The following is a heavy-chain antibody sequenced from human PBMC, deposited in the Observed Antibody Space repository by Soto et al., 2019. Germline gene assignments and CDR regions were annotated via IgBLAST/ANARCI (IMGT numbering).Heavy chain of an antibody. J-gene: IGHJ4*02. V-gene: IGHV3-23*01. CDR1: GFTFSSYA. CDR3: AKDPLLIRDGSGRYY. D-gene: IGHD3-10*01. CDR2: ISGSGGST. Sequence: EVQLLESGGGLVQPGGSLRLSCAASGFTFSSYAMSWVRQAPGKGLEWVAAISGSGGSTYYADSVKGRFTISRDNSKNTLYLQMNSLRSEDTAVYYGAKDPLLIRDGSGRYYCGQGTLVTVSA.